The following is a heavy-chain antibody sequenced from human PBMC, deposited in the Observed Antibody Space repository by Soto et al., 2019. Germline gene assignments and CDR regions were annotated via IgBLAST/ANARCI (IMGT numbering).Heavy chain of an antibody. CDR1: GYTFTSYG. Sequence: QVQLVQSGAEVKKPGASVKVSCKASGYTFTSYGISWVRQAPGQGLEWMGWISAYNGNTNYAQKLQGRVTMTTDTATSTTYTKLRILRSDDTAVYYCARDAPYYDFWSGEYSVPDLFHTAPPGVAFDIWGQGTMVTVSS. V-gene: IGHV1-18*01. CDR3: ARDAPYYDFWSGEYSVPDLFHTAPPGVAFDI. J-gene: IGHJ3*02. D-gene: IGHD3-3*01. CDR2: ISAYNGNT.